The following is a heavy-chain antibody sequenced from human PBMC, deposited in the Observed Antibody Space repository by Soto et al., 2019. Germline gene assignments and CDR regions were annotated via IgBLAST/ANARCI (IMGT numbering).Heavy chain of an antibody. J-gene: IGHJ6*02. CDR3: ASSSGHLPAYGMHI. CDR2: VTGGGHTT. D-gene: IGHD6-25*01. CDR1: VFTFSRYA. V-gene: IGHV3-23*01. Sequence: PVGSLRLSCASSVFTFSRYAMSCVRHSPGKWLEWVSTVTGGGHTTYNADSVNGRFTISRDNSKNTLYLQMNNLRAEDTAIYYCASSSGHLPAYGMHIWGPGTTVTVSS.